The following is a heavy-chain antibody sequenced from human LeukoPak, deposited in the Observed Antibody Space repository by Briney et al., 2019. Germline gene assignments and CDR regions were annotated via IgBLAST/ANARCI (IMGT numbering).Heavy chain of an antibody. D-gene: IGHD2-2*02. CDR2: FCGGGGST. CDR3: AKSCLYRFDY. Sequence: PGGSLRLSCAASGFTFRSYAMSWVRPAPGEGLEWVSTFCGGGGSTQYADSVKGRFTIFRDNSKNMLYLEMNSLRAEDTAVYYCAKSCLYRFDYWGQGTLVTVSS. CDR1: GFTFRSYA. V-gene: IGHV3-23*01. J-gene: IGHJ4*02.